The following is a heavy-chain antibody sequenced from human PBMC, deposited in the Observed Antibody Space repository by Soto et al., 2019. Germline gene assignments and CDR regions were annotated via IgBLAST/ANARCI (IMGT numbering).Heavy chain of an antibody. CDR3: ARPLGGAVAGTFDY. Sequence: ASVKVSCKASGYTFTSYGISWVRQAPGQGLEWMGWISAYNGNTNYAQKLQGRVTMTTDTSTSTAYMELRSLRSDDTAVYYCARPLGGAVAGTFDYWGQGTLVTVSS. CDR1: GYTFTSYG. J-gene: IGHJ4*02. CDR2: ISAYNGNT. D-gene: IGHD6-19*01. V-gene: IGHV1-18*01.